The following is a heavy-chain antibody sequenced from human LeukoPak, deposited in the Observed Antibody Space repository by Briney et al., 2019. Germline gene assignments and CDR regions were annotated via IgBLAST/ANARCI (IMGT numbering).Heavy chain of an antibody. V-gene: IGHV3-30*02. CDR1: GFTFSSYG. Sequence: GGSLRLSCAASGFTFSSYGMHWVRQAPGKGLEWVAFIRYDGSNKYYADSVKGRFTISRDNAKNSLYLQMNSLKTEDTAVYYCTTRGRLYGKFFDYWGQGTLVTVSS. J-gene: IGHJ4*02. CDR2: IRYDGSNK. CDR3: TTRGRLYGKFFDY. D-gene: IGHD2-2*02.